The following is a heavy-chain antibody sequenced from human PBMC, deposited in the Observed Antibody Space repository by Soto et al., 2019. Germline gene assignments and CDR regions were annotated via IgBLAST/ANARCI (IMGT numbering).Heavy chain of an antibody. J-gene: IGHJ6*02. CDR2: IRGFSPYT. CDR1: GFTFRTYT. D-gene: IGHD5-12*01. Sequence: GGSLRLSCISSGFTFRTYTMNWVRQAPGKGLGWVSGIRGFSPYTFYAESVRGRFTISRDNAKNSLFLQVDCLRAEDTAVYYCARDRGYDAHDYYFNAMDVWGQGTTVTVSS. V-gene: IGHV3-21*01. CDR3: ARDRGYDAHDYYFNAMDV.